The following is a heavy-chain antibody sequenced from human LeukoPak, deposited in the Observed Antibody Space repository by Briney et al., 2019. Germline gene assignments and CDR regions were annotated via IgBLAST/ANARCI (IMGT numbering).Heavy chain of an antibody. D-gene: IGHD6-19*01. CDR1: GGTFSSYA. CDR2: IIPIFGTA. J-gene: IGHJ4*02. CDR3: ARDRSSGWTKRFDY. V-gene: IGHV1-69*13. Sequence: WASVKVSCKASGGTFSSYAISWVRQAPGQGLEWMGGIIPIFGTANYAQKFQGRVTITADESTSTAYMELSSLRSEDTAVYYCARDRSSGWTKRFDYWGQGTLVTVSS.